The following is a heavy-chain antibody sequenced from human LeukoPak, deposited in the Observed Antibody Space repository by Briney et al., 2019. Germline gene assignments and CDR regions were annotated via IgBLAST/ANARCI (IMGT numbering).Heavy chain of an antibody. CDR3: ARGDQRLWFGSGNYMDV. D-gene: IGHD3-10*01. CDR1: GGSFSDYY. Sequence: SETLSLTCAVYGGSFSDYYWTWIRQPPGKGLEWIGEINHSGSTNYNSSLKSRVTISVDTSKNQFSLKLSSVTAADTAVYYCARGDQRLWFGSGNYMDVWGKGTTVTVSS. J-gene: IGHJ6*03. V-gene: IGHV4-34*01. CDR2: INHSGST.